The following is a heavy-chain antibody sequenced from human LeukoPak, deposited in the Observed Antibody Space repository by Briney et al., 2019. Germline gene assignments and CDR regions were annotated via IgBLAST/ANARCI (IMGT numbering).Heavy chain of an antibody. CDR2: INHSGST. V-gene: IGHV4-34*01. J-gene: IGHJ4*02. CDR3: ARARNYYGSGNGAY. CDR1: GGSFSGYY. Sequence: SETLSLTCAVYGGSFSGYYWSWIRQPPGKGLEWIGEINHSGSTNYNPSLKSRVTISVDTSKNQFSLKLSSVTAADTAVYYCARARNYYGSGNGAYWGQGTLVTVSS. D-gene: IGHD3-10*01.